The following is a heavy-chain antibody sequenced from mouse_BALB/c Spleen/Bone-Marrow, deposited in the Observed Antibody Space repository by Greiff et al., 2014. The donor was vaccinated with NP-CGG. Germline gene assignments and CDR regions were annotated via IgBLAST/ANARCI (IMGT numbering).Heavy chain of an antibody. D-gene: IGHD2-14*01. CDR1: GFTFSSFG. CDR2: ISSGSSTI. Sequence: EVMLVESGVGLVQPGGSRKLSCAASGFTFSSFGMHWVRQAPEKGLEWVAYISSGSSTIYYADTVKGRFTISRDNPKNTLFLQMTSLRSEDTAMYYCARDVPLYDVGYFDYWGQGTTLTVSS. V-gene: IGHV5-17*02. J-gene: IGHJ2*01. CDR3: ARDVPLYDVGYFDY.